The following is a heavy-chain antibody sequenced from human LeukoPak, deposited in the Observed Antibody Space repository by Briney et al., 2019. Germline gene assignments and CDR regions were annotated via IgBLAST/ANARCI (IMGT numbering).Heavy chain of an antibody. CDR2: IYWDDDK. V-gene: IGHV2-5*02. CDR3: AHRLGELSLRNWFDP. J-gene: IGHJ5*02. CDR1: GFSLSTSGVG. D-gene: IGHD3-16*02. Sequence: SGPTLLKPTQTLTLTCTFSGFSLSTSGVGVGWIRQPPGKALEWLALIYWDDDKRYSPSLKSRLTITKDTSKNQVVLTMTNMDPVDTATYYCAHRLGELSLRNWFDPWGQGTLVTVSS.